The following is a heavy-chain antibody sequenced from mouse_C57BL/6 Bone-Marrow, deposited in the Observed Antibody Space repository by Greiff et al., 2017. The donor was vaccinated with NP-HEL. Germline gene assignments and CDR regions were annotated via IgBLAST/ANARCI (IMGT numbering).Heavy chain of an antibody. Sequence: VQLQQSGAELARPGASVKLSCKASGYTFTSYGISWVKQRTGQGLEWIGEIYPRSGNTYYNEKFKGKATLTADKSSSTAYMELRSLTSEDSAVYFCARGDYEGDHFDYWGQGTTLTVSS. D-gene: IGHD2-4*01. J-gene: IGHJ2*01. V-gene: IGHV1-81*01. CDR3: ARGDYEGDHFDY. CDR2: IYPRSGNT. CDR1: GYTFTSYG.